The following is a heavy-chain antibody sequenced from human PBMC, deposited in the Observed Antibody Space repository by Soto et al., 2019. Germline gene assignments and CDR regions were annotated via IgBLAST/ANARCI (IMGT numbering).Heavy chain of an antibody. J-gene: IGHJ4*02. CDR3: AKTSSASERDSPGW. V-gene: IGHV3-74*01. D-gene: IGHD2-21*01. CDR1: GFTFRSYW. CDR2: INSDGSST. Sequence: PGGSLRLSCAASGFTFRSYWMQWVRQAPGKGLVWVSWINSDGSSTSYADSVKGRFTISRDNAKNTLYLQMNSLRAEDTAVYYCAKTSSASERDSPGWWGQGTLVTVSS.